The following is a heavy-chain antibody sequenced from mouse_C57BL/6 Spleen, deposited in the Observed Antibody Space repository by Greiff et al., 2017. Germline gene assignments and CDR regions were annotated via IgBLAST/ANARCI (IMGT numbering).Heavy chain of an antibody. J-gene: IGHJ2*01. V-gene: IGHV3-6*01. D-gene: IGHD2-2*01. CDR2: ISYDGSN. CDR1: GYSITSGYY. Sequence: EVKLQESGPGLVKPSQSLSLTCSVTGYSITSGYYWNWIRQFPGNKLEWMGYISYDGSNNYNPSLKNRISITRDTSKNQFFLKLNSVTTEDTATYYCALIYYGYFFDYWGQGTTLTVSS. CDR3: ALIYYGYFFDY.